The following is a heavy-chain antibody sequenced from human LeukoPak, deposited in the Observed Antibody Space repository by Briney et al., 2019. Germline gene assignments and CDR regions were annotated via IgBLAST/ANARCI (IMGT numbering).Heavy chain of an antibody. Sequence: GGSLRLSCAASGFTFGDYAMSWFRQAPGKGLEWVGFIRSKANGGTTEYAASVKGRFTISRDDSKSIAYLQMNSLKTEDTAVYYCTRGLIGDDFWSGYYPYYFDYWGQGTLVTVSS. CDR1: GFTFGDYA. D-gene: IGHD3-3*01. CDR2: IRSKANGGTT. J-gene: IGHJ4*02. V-gene: IGHV3-49*03. CDR3: TRGLIGDDFWSGYYPYYFDY.